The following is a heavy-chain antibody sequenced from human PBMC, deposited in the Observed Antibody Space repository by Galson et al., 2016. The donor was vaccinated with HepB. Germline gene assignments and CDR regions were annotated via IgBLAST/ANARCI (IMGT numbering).Heavy chain of an antibody. Sequence: SLRLSCAASGFTFSDYSMNWVRQAPGKGLEWVSYIASNWRTIYYADSARGRFTISRDNAKNSLYLQMNSLRDEDTAVYYCARDGRRGYDMDVWGQGTTVTVSS. CDR2: IASNWRTI. CDR1: GFTFSDYS. J-gene: IGHJ6*02. V-gene: IGHV3-48*02. CDR3: ARDGRRGYDMDV.